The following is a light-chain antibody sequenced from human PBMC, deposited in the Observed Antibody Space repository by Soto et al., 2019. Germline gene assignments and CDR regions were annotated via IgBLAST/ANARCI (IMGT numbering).Light chain of an antibody. CDR1: SSNIGSNS. V-gene: IGLV1-47*01. J-gene: IGLJ2*01. CDR2: RNN. Sequence: QSVLSQPPSASGTPGQRVTISCSGNSSNIGSNSGDWYQHLPGTAPKLLIYRNNQRPSGVPDRFSGSKSGTSVSLVISGLRSEDEAAYHCAAWDDSLRGVVFGGVTKLTVL. CDR3: AAWDDSLRGVV.